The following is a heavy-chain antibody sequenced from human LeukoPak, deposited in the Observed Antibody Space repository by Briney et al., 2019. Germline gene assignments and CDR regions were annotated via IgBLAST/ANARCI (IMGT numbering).Heavy chain of an antibody. V-gene: IGHV3-30-3*01. J-gene: IGHJ6*02. D-gene: IGHD2-2*01. CDR1: GFTFSSYW. CDR3: ARDGPIVVVPAASSFYYGMDV. CDR2: ISYDGSNK. Sequence: GGSLRLSCAASGFTFSSYWMHWVRQAPGKGLEWVAVISYDGSNKYYADSVKGRFTISRDNSKNTLYLQMNSLRAEDTAVYYCARDGPIVVVPAASSFYYGMDVWGQGTTVTVSS.